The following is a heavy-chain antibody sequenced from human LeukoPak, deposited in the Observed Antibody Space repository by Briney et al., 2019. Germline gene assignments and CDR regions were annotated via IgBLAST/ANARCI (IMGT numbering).Heavy chain of an antibody. CDR3: TRDAQRGFDYSNSLEY. V-gene: IGHV3-33*01. D-gene: IGHD4-11*01. Sequence: GGSLRLSCAASGFIFSHYGMHWVRQAPGKGLEWVAVIWSDGSNRFYAGSVKGRFTISRDNSQNTVFLQMNSLRAEDTAMYYCTRDAQRGFDYSNSLEYWGHGTLVTVSS. J-gene: IGHJ4*01. CDR1: GFIFSHYG. CDR2: IWSDGSNR.